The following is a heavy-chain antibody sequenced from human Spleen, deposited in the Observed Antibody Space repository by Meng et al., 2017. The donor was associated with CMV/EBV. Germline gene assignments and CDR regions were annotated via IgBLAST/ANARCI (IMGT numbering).Heavy chain of an antibody. Sequence: GGSLRLSCAASGFTFSSYAMSWVRQAPGKGLEWVSAISGSGGSTYYADSVKGRFTISRDNSKNTLFLQMNSLTAEDTAVYYCARISIHAFDIWGQGTMVTVSS. CDR2: ISGSGGST. CDR1: GFTFSSYA. J-gene: IGHJ3*02. CDR3: ARISIHAFDI. V-gene: IGHV3-23*01.